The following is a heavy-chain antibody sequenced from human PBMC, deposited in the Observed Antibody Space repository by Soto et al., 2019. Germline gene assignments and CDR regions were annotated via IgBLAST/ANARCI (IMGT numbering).Heavy chain of an antibody. CDR2: ISYDGSNK. Sequence: QVQLVESGGGVVQPGRSLRLSCAASGFTFSSYGMHWVRQAPGKGLEWVAVISYDGSNKYYADSVKGRFTISRDNSKNTLYLQMNSLRAEDTAVYYCAKGTAWELRGGGYYWGQGTLVPVSS. J-gene: IGHJ4*02. D-gene: IGHD1-26*01. V-gene: IGHV3-30*18. CDR1: GFTFSSYG. CDR3: AKGTAWELRGGGYY.